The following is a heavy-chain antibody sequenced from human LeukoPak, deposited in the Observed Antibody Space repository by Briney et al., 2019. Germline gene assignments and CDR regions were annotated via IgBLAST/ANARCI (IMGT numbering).Heavy chain of an antibody. Sequence: GSLRLSCAASGFTFSSYAMSWVRQAPGKGLEWVSAISGSGGSTYYADSVKGRFTISRDNSKNTLYLQMNSLRAEDTAVYYCAKLGSMVRGAHGDYWGQGTLVTVSS. CDR3: AKLGSMVRGAHGDY. V-gene: IGHV3-23*01. CDR2: ISGSGGST. J-gene: IGHJ4*02. D-gene: IGHD3-10*01. CDR1: GFTFSSYA.